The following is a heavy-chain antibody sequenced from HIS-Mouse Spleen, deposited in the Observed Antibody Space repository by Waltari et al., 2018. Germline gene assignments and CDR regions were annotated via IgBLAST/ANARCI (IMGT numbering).Heavy chain of an antibody. D-gene: IGHD6-6*01. CDR3: ARDPGYSSSSNAFDI. CDR1: GYSISSGYY. Sequence: QVQLQESGPGLVKPSETLSLTCTVSGYSISSGYYWGWIRQPPGKGLEWIGSSYHSGGPSYNPPLKSRVTISVDTSKNQFSLKLSSVTAADTAVYYCARDPGYSSSSNAFDIWGQGTMVTVSS. V-gene: IGHV4-38-2*02. J-gene: IGHJ3*02. CDR2: SYHSGGP.